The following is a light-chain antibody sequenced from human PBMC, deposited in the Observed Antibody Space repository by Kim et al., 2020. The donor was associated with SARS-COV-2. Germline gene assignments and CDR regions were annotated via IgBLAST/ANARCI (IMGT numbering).Light chain of an antibody. CDR3: QVWDSGVV. Sequence: SNELTQPPSVSVAPGKTARITCGGNNIGSKSVHWYQQKPGQAPVLVIYYDSDRPSGIPERFSGSNSGNTATLTISRVEAGDEADYYCQVWDSGVVFGGGT. J-gene: IGLJ2*01. CDR1: NIGSKS. V-gene: IGLV3-21*04. CDR2: YDS.